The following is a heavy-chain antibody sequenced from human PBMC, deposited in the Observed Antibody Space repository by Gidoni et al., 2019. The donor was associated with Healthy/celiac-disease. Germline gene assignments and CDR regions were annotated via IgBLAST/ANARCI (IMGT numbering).Heavy chain of an antibody. V-gene: IGHV1-69*01. CDR3: ARSNRGDYYDSSGYWAFDI. Sequence: QVQLVQSEAEVKKPGSSVKVSCKASGGTFSSYAISWVRQASGQGLEWMGGIIPIFGTANYAQKFQGRVTITADESTSTAYMELSSLRSEDTAVYYCARSNRGDYYDSSGYWAFDIWGQGTMVTVSS. CDR2: IIPIFGTA. J-gene: IGHJ3*02. CDR1: GGTFSSYA. D-gene: IGHD3-22*01.